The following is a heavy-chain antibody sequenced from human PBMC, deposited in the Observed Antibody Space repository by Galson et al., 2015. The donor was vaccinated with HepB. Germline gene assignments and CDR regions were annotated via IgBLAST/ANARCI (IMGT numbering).Heavy chain of an antibody. Sequence: SVKVSCKASGGTFSSYAISWVRQAPGQGLEWMGGIIPIFGTANYAQKFQGRVTITADESTSTAYMELSSLRSEDTAVYYCARDGRDSGSYFKGGDSHAFDIWGQGTMVTVSS. CDR2: IIPIFGTA. V-gene: IGHV1-69*13. D-gene: IGHD1-26*01. CDR3: ARDGRDSGSYFKGGDSHAFDI. CDR1: GGTFSSYA. J-gene: IGHJ3*02.